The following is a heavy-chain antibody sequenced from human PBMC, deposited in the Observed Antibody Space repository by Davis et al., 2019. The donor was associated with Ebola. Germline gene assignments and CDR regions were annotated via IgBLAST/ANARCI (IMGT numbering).Heavy chain of an antibody. CDR2: INPSGGST. V-gene: IGHV1-46*01. D-gene: IGHD4-11*01. CDR1: GGTFSSYA. Sequence: ASVKVSCKASGGTFSSYAISWVRQAPGQGLEWMGIINPSGGSTSYAQKFQGRVTMTRDTSTSTVYMELSSLRSEDTAVYYCARGTTVTHGTFVDYWGQGTLVTVSS. CDR3: ARGTTVTHGTFVDY. J-gene: IGHJ4*02.